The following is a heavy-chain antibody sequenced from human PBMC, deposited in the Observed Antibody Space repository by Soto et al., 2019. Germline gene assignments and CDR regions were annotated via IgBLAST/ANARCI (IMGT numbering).Heavy chain of an antibody. CDR3: ARVVGMATVLFDS. D-gene: IGHD4-4*01. CDR1: GFTFRRHW. J-gene: IGHJ4*02. V-gene: IGHV3-7*01. Sequence: GGSVRLSCAASGFTFRRHWMSWVRQAPGKGLEWVANIKPDGSEQYYVDSVKGRFTISRDNAKNSFDLQMNSLRVDDTAVYYCARVVGMATVLFDSWGQGTSVTVSS. CDR2: IKPDGSEQ.